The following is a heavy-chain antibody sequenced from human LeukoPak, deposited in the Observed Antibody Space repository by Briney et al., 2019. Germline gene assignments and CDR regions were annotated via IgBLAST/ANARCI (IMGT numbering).Heavy chain of an antibody. V-gene: IGHV3-7*01. D-gene: IGHD5-12*01. CDR1: GFTFTSYL. CDR2: IKQDESER. Sequence: PGGSLRLSCAASGFTFTSYLMSWVRQAPGKGLEWVANIKQDESERYYVDSVKGRFTISRDNAKNSVYLQMNSLRAEDTAVYYCATHSGYDLERNDYWGQGTLVTVSS. CDR3: ATHSGYDLERNDY. J-gene: IGHJ4*02.